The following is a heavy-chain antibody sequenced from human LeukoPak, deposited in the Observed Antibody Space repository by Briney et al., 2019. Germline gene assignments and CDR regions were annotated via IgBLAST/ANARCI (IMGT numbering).Heavy chain of an antibody. V-gene: IGHV3-21*01. J-gene: IGHJ4*02. CDR3: ARDQSPYDFWSGYSDY. D-gene: IGHD3-3*01. Sequence: PGGSLRLSCAASGFTFSSYSMNWVRQAPGKGLEWVSSISSSSSYIYYADSVKGRFTISRDNAKNSLYLQMNSLRAEDTAVYYCARDQSPYDFWSGYSDYWGQGTLVTVSS. CDR1: GFTFSSYS. CDR2: ISSSSSYI.